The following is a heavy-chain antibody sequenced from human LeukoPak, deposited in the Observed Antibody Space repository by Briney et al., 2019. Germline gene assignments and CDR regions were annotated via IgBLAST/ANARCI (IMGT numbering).Heavy chain of an antibody. CDR2: IRRDGST. Sequence: GGSLRLSCAVSGFTVSRNYMSWVRQVPGKGLEWVSIIRRDGSTYYADSVKGRFTISRDNSKNTLYLQMNSLRAEDTAVYYCAKGPNVDIVPDYWGQGTLVTVSS. J-gene: IGHJ4*02. CDR3: AKGPNVDIVPDY. CDR1: GFTVSRNY. D-gene: IGHD5-12*01. V-gene: IGHV3-66*01.